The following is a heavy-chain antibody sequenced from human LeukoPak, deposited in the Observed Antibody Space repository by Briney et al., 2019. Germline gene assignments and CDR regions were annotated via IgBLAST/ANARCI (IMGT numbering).Heavy chain of an antibody. CDR2: INQVERT. CDR3: ARGRATPSRLFFDYYFMDV. Sequence: SETLSLTCAVHGGSLTGYSWAWVRQSPGEGLEWIGEINQVERTIYSPSLESRVSISLEASRNQFFLQLPSVAAADTAMYYCARGRATPSRLFFDYYFMDVWGPGTPVTVSS. D-gene: IGHD2-15*01. J-gene: IGHJ6*03. CDR1: GGSLTGYS. V-gene: IGHV4-34*01.